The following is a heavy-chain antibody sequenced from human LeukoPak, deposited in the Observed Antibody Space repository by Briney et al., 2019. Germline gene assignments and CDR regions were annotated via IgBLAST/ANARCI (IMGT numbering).Heavy chain of an antibody. Sequence: PGGSLRLSCAVSGFTFSRYGMHWVRQAPGKGLEWVAVVSFDGNSEYYGDSVKGRFTISRDNSKNTLYLQMNSLRAEDTAIYYCARDMYDNGWSSFDYWGQGTLVTVSS. CDR1: GFTFSRYG. D-gene: IGHD3-10*01. CDR2: VSFDGNSE. V-gene: IGHV3-30*03. J-gene: IGHJ4*02. CDR3: ARDMYDNGWSSFDY.